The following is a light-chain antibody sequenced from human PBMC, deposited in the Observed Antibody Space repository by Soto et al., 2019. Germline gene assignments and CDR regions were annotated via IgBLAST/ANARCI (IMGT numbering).Light chain of an antibody. CDR1: QAINSW. CDR3: QQATSFPWT. V-gene: IGKV1D-12*01. J-gene: IGKJ1*01. Sequence: DIQMTQSPPSVSASVGDRVTITCRASQAINSWLAWYQQKPGQAPQLLIYAASSLQSGVPSRFSASGSGTDFTLTISSLQPEDFATYYCQQATSFPWTFGQGTKVEI. CDR2: AAS.